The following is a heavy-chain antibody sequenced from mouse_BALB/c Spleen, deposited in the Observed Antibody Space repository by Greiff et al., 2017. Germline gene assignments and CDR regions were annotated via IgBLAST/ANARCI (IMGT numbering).Heavy chain of an antibody. D-gene: IGHD1-2*01. J-gene: IGHJ4*01. CDR1: GDSITSGY. Sequence: EVKLQESGPSLVKPSQTLSLTCSVTGDSITSGYWNWIRKFPGNKLEYMGYISYSGSTYYNPSLKSRISITRDTSKNQYYLQLNSVTTEDTATYYCARSLITTATGAMDYWGQGTSVTVSS. V-gene: IGHV3-8*02. CDR2: ISYSGST. CDR3: ARSLITTATGAMDY.